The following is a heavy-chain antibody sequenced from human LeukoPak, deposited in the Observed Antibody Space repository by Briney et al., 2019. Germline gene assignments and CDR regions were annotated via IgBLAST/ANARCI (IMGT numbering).Heavy chain of an antibody. CDR3: ARVVVVADRGYYFDY. CDR2: IYPGDSDT. V-gene: IGHV5-51*01. J-gene: IGHJ4*02. Sequence: KVGESLKISCKGSGYSFTSYWIGWVRQMPGKGLEWMGIIYPGDSDTRYSPSFQGQVTISADKSISTAYLQWSSLKASDTAMYYCARVVVVADRGYYFDYWGQGTLVTVSS. D-gene: IGHD2-15*01. CDR1: GYSFTSYW.